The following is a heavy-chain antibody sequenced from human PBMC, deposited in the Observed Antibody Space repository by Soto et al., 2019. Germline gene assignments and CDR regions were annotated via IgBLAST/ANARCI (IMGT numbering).Heavy chain of an antibody. D-gene: IGHD3-10*01. CDR1: GGSISSYY. CDR2: VHHSWGS. CDR3: ARQGFGPLHGLVEV. V-gene: IGHV4-59*08. J-gene: IGHJ6*02. Sequence: QVQLQESGPGLVKPSETLSLSCTVSGGSISSYYWSWFRQSPGKRMEWIGYVHHSWGSSYNPSLQSRVATSLDTSKSQFSLKVTSVTATDTAVYYCARQGFGPLHGLVEVWGQGTTVTVSS.